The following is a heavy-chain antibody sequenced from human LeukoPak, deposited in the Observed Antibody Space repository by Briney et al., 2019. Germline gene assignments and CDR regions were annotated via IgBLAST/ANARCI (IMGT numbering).Heavy chain of an antibody. CDR3: ASLPDYGDNWYFDL. CDR2: IYHSGST. Sequence: SETLSLTCAVSGGSISSSNWWSWVRQPPGKGLEWIGEIYHSGSTNYNPSLKSRVTISVDKSKNQFSLKLSSVTAADTAVYYCASLPDYGDNWYFDLWGRGTLVTVSS. D-gene: IGHD4-17*01. V-gene: IGHV4-4*02. J-gene: IGHJ2*01. CDR1: GGSISSSNW.